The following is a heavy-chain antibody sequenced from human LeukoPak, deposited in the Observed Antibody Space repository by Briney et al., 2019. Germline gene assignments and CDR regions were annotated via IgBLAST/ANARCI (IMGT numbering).Heavy chain of an antibody. D-gene: IGHD1-26*01. CDR3: ARVSSGGFDP. J-gene: IGHJ5*02. V-gene: IGHV3-7*05. CDR2: VKQDGSEK. CDR1: GFTFSGYW. Sequence: PGGSLRLSCAASGFTFSGYWMSWVRQAPGKGLEWVANVKQDGSEKDHVDSVKGRFTISRGNAKNSLYLQMNSLRAEDTAVYYCARVSSGGFDPWGQGTLVTVSS.